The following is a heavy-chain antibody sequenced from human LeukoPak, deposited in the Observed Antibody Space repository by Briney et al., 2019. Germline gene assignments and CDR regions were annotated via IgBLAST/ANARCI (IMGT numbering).Heavy chain of an antibody. CDR1: GFTFSSYA. CDR2: IYSGGST. J-gene: IGHJ4*02. D-gene: IGHD2-2*01. V-gene: IGHV3-66*01. Sequence: GGSLRLSCAASGFTFSSYAMSWVRQAPGKGLEWVSVIYSGGSTYYADSVKGRFTISRDNSKNTLYLQMNSLRAEDTAVYYCAKERYSSSSLFAVTPFDYWGQGARVTISS. CDR3: AKERYSSSSLFAVTPFDY.